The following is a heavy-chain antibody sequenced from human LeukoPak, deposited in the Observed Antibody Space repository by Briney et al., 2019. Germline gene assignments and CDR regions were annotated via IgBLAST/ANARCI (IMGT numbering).Heavy chain of an antibody. V-gene: IGHV3-53*01. CDR2: IYSGGST. CDR1: GFTLRSNY. D-gene: IGHD5-18*01. J-gene: IGHJ4*02. CDR3: ARDSRGYSYGFDY. Sequence: GGSLRLSCAASGFTLRSNYMSWVRRAPGKGLEGVSVIYSGGSTYYADSVQGRFTISRDNSKNTLYLQMNSLRAEDTAVYYCARDSRGYSYGFDYWGQGTLVTVSS.